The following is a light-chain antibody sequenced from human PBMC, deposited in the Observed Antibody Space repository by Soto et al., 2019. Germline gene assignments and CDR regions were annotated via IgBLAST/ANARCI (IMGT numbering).Light chain of an antibody. CDR2: EVS. Sequence: QSALTQPASVSGSPGQSITISCTGTSSDVGGYKYVSWYQQHPGKVPKLMIYEVSNRPSGVSNRFSGSKSANTASLTISGLQAEDEADYYCGTWDSSLSVVFGGGTKLTVL. V-gene: IGLV2-14*01. CDR1: SSDVGGYKY. J-gene: IGLJ2*01. CDR3: GTWDSSLSVV.